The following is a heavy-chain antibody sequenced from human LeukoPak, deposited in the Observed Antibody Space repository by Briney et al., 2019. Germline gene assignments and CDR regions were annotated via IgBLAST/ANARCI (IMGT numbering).Heavy chain of an antibody. CDR2: INPNSGGT. CDR1: GYTFTDLY. V-gene: IGHV1-2*02. J-gene: IGHJ4*02. D-gene: IGHD6-19*01. Sequence: GASVKVSCKALGYTFTDLYFHWLRQAPGQGLEWMGWINPNSGGTKYAQKFQGRVTMTRDTSISTAYMELSSLTSDDTALYYCARDGAVAGTAYPEYWGQGTLVTVSS. CDR3: ARDGAVAGTAYPEY.